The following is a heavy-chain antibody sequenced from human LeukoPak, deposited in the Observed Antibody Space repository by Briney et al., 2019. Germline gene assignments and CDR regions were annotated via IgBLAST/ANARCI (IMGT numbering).Heavy chain of an antibody. V-gene: IGHV4-59*01. Sequence: PSETLSLTCTVSGGSISSYYWSWIRQSPGKGLEWIGYLYYSGSTNYNPSLKSRVTISVDTSKNQFSLTLSSVTAADTAVYYCARGYCRGTSCNRYTFDMWGQGTMVTVSS. CDR2: LYYSGST. CDR1: GGSISSYY. CDR3: ARGYCRGTSCNRYTFDM. D-gene: IGHD2-2*01. J-gene: IGHJ3*02.